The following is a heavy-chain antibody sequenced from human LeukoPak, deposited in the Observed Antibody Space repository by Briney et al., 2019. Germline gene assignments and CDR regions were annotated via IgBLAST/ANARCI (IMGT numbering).Heavy chain of an antibody. CDR3: ARAGHYDFWSGQGYGMDV. D-gene: IGHD3-3*01. CDR2: ISSSSSYI. CDR1: GFTFSSYS. V-gene: IGHV3-21*01. J-gene: IGHJ6*02. Sequence: GGSLRLSCAASGFTFSSYSMNWVRQAPGKGLEWLSSISSSSSYIYYADSVKGRFTISRDNAKNSLHLQMNSLRAEDTAVYYCARAGHYDFWSGQGYGMDVWGQGTTVTVSS.